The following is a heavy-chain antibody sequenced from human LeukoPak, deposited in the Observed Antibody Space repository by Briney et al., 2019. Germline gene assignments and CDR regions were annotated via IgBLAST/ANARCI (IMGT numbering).Heavy chain of an antibody. CDR2: IDYSGST. D-gene: IGHD6-13*01. V-gene: IGHV4-31*03. Sequence: SGTLSLTCTASGGSISSGGYCWSWIRQHPGKGLEWIGYIDYSGSTYYNPSLRSRVTISVDTSKNQFSLKLSSVTAADTAVYYCARVGGIAAAGTVFFDYWGQGTLVTVSS. J-gene: IGHJ4*02. CDR3: ARVGGIAAAGTVFFDY. CDR1: GGSISSGGYC.